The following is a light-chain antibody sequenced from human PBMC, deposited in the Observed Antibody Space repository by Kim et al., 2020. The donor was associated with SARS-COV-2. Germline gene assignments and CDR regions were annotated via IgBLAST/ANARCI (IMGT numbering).Light chain of an antibody. CDR2: NAS. Sequence: DIQMTQSPSTLSASVGDRVTITCRASQGIGSLLAWYQQKPGKAPKFLIYNASTFDTGVPSRFSGSGSGTDFTLTISSLQPDDFATYYRQKYNTSPRTFGEGTKVDIK. V-gene: IGKV1-5*03. CDR3: QKYNTSPRT. J-gene: IGKJ1*01. CDR1: QGIGSL.